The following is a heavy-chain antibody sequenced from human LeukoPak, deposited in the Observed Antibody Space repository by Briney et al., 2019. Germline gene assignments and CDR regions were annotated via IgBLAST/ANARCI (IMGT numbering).Heavy chain of an antibody. V-gene: IGHV1-2*02. Sequence: WASVKVSCKASGYTFTGYYMHWVRQAPGQGLEWMGWINPNSGGTNYAQKFQGRVTMTRDTSISTAYMELSRLRSDDTAVYYCARDYGSGSRISFDPWGQGTLVTVSS. D-gene: IGHD3-10*01. CDR3: ARDYGSGSRISFDP. CDR1: GYTFTGYY. J-gene: IGHJ5*02. CDR2: INPNSGGT.